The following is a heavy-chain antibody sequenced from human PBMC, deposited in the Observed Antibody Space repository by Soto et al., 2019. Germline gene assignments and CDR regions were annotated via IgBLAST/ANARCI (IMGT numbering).Heavy chain of an antibody. D-gene: IGHD2-8*01. J-gene: IGHJ2*01. CDR1: GYTLDNHA. CDR2: IGGLLYNYAK. Sequence: QIQVVQSEVEVKRPGASVRISCKASGYTLDNHAITWVRQAPGQGLEWMGWIGGLLYNYAKNYARKLQGRLTMARDTSQNTVYMDLGSLRSDDTAIYYCARGTKGAGGWYFDLWGRGTMVVVSS. V-gene: IGHV1-18*01. CDR3: ARGTKGAGGWYFDL.